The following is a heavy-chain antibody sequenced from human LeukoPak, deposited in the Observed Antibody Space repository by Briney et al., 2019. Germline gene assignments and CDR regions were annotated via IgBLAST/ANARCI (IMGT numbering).Heavy chain of an antibody. J-gene: IGHJ4*02. V-gene: IGHV4-39*07. CDR2: IYDSGST. CDR3: ASRYYDSSGYYPFDY. D-gene: IGHD3-22*01. Sequence: PSETLSLTCTVSGGSIRSSYYYWGWIRQPPGKGLEWIGSIYDSGSTYYNPSLKSRVTISVDKSKNQFSLKLSSVTAADTAVYYCASRYYDSSGYYPFDYWGQGTLVTVSS. CDR1: GGSIRSSYYY.